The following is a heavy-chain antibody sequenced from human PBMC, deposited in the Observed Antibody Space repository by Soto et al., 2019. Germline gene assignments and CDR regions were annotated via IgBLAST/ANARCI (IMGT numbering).Heavy chain of an antibody. Sequence: QVPLQESGPGLVKTSQTLSLTCTVSGGSISSGGYYWSWIRQHPGKGLEWIGNIYYSGSSYYNPSLKSRVTMSVDTSKNQFSLKLSSVSAADTAVYYCARAPQVVAARYYYYGMDDWGQGTTVTVSS. CDR2: IYYSGSS. J-gene: IGHJ6*02. D-gene: IGHD2-15*01. CDR1: GGSISSGGYY. CDR3: ARAPQVVAARYYYYGMDD. V-gene: IGHV4-31*03.